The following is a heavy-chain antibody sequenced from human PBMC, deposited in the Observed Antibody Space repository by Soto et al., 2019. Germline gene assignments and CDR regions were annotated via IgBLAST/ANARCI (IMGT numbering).Heavy chain of an antibody. CDR2: ISYDGSNK. D-gene: IGHD5-12*01. J-gene: IGHJ4*02. V-gene: IGHV3-30-3*01. Sequence: GGSLRLSCAASGFTFSSYAMHWVRQAPGKGLEWVAVISYDGSNKYYADSVKGRFTISRDNSKNTLYLQMNSLRAEDTAVYYCARTAYSGYEPDLDYWGQGTLVTVSS. CDR3: ARTAYSGYEPDLDY. CDR1: GFTFSSYA.